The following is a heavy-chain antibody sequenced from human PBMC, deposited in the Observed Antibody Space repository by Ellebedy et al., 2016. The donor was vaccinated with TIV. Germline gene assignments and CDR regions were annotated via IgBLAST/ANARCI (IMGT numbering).Heavy chain of an antibody. D-gene: IGHD3-16*01. V-gene: IGHV3-48*03. CDR3: ARSYGARTSGP. Sequence: PGGSLRLSCAVSGFTFSSYEMNWVHQAPGKGLEWVSYISGSASVTAYADSVKGRFTISRDNARTSLYLQMNSLRVDDTAMYYCARSYGARTSGPWGQGTLVTVSS. J-gene: IGHJ5*02. CDR2: ISGSASVT. CDR1: GFTFSSYE.